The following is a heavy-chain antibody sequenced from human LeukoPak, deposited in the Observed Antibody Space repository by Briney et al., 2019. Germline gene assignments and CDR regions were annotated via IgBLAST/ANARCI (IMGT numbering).Heavy chain of an antibody. Sequence: GGSLRLSCAASGFTFSSYEMNWVRQAPGKGLEWVSYISSSGSTIYYADSVKGRFTISRDNAKNSVYLQKNSLRAEDTALYYCARGSGSSWYFYFDYWGQGTLVTVSS. V-gene: IGHV3-48*03. CDR3: ARGSGSSWYFYFDY. J-gene: IGHJ4*02. D-gene: IGHD6-13*01. CDR1: GFTFSSYE. CDR2: ISSSGSTI.